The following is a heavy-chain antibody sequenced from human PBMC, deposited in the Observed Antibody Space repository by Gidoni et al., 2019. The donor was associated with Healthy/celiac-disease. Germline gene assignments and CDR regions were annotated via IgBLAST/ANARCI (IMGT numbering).Heavy chain of an antibody. Sequence: EVQLVESVGGLVRPRGSVRLSCAASGFPLGSCSMNWVRQAPGKGLEWVLSISSSSSYRYYADSVKGRFTISRDNAKNSLYLQMNSLRAEDTAVYYCAREVRWCGESKYPTPFDYWGQGTLVTVSS. CDR3: AREVRWCGESKYPTPFDY. D-gene: IGHD3-10*01. CDR2: ISSSSSYR. CDR1: GFPLGSCS. V-gene: IGHV3-21*01. J-gene: IGHJ4*02.